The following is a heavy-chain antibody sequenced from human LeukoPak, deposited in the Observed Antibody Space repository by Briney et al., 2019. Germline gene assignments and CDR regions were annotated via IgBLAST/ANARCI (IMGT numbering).Heavy chain of an antibody. Sequence: PSETLSLTCTVSGGSFSNHYWSWIRQPAGKGLEYIGRVYGNGGADYNPPLRSRVTMSVDTSRNQFSLKVNSVTAADTAVYYCAKGPQETASTAAFDSWGQGILVTVSS. D-gene: IGHD4-11*01. CDR3: AKGPQETASTAAFDS. CDR2: VYGNGGA. J-gene: IGHJ4*02. V-gene: IGHV4-4*07. CDR1: GGSFSNHY.